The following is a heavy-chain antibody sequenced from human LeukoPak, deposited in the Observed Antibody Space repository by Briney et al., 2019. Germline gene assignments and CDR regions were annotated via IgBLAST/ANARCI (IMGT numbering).Heavy chain of an antibody. CDR3: ATVRWIQLWLPFDY. D-gene: IGHD5-18*01. J-gene: IGHJ4*02. Sequence: SVKVSCKTSGGTFSSYTITWVRQAPGQGLEWMGGIIPIFGTTNYAQKFQGRVTITADESTSTAYMELSSLRSEDTAVYYCATVRWIQLWLPFDYWGQGTLVTVSS. CDR1: GGTFSSYT. CDR2: IIPIFGTT. V-gene: IGHV1-69*01.